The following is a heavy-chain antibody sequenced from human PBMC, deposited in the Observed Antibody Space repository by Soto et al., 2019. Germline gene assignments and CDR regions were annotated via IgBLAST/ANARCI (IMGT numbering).Heavy chain of an antibody. V-gene: IGHV3-48*03. D-gene: IGHD3-10*01. CDR1: GFTFSRYE. J-gene: IGHJ6*02. CDR3: ARVEGLWFGELLKRVYYYGMDV. CDR2: ISSSGSTI. Sequence: AGSLRLSCAASGFTFSRYEMNWVRQAPGKGLEWVSYISSSGSTIYYADSVKGRFTISRDNAKNSLYLQMNSLRAEDTAVYYCARVEGLWFGELLKRVYYYGMDVWGQGTTVTVSS.